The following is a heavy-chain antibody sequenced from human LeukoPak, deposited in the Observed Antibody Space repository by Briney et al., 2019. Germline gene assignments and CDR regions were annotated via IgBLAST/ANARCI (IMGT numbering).Heavy chain of an antibody. V-gene: IGHV1-2*02. CDR1: GYTFTGYY. CDR3: ARGDIGSVDY. Sequence: ASVKVSCKASGYTFTGYYMHWVRQAPGQGLEWMGWIDPNSGDTNYAQKFQGRVTMARDTSISTAYMELSRLRSDDTAVYYCARGDIGSVDYWGQGTLVTVSS. D-gene: IGHD3-16*01. CDR2: IDPNSGDT. J-gene: IGHJ4*02.